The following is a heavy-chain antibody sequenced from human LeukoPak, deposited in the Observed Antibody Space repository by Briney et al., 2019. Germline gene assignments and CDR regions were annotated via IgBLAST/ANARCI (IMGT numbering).Heavy chain of an antibody. CDR2: IYDGGRT. CDR3: AKAVTYYYDSSGYQRGDYMDV. CDR1: GFSVRNNY. D-gene: IGHD3-22*01. V-gene: IGHV3-53*01. Sequence: GGSLRLSCAASGFSVRNNYIHWVRQAPGKGLEWVSAIYDGGRTDYADSVKGRFTISRGTTQNTVFLQMNSLRAEDTAVYYCAKAVTYYYDSSGYQRGDYMDVWGKGTTATVSS. J-gene: IGHJ6*03.